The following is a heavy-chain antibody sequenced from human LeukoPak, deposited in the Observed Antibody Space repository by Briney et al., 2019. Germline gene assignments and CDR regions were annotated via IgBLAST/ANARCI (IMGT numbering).Heavy chain of an antibody. CDR2: IYPGDSDI. D-gene: IGHD6-19*01. CDR1: GYTFSTYW. J-gene: IGHJ4*02. CDR3: ARPPRMGSGWYYY. V-gene: IGHV5-51*01. Sequence: GEPLKISCKGSGYTFSTYWIAWVRQIPGKGLEWMGIIYPGDSDIKYSPSSEGQITISVDRSTNTVYLQWNSLKASDTAMYYCARPPRMGSGWYYYWGQGTLVTVSS.